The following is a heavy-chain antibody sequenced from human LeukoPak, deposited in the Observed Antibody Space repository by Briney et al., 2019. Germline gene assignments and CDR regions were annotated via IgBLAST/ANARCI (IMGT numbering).Heavy chain of an antibody. CDR3: AQKDPYSPGYSQH. CDR2: IYHNSGTT. CDR1: GGSITSYY. D-gene: IGHD2-15*01. Sequence: SETLSLTCTVSGGSITSYYWTWVRQPPGKGLEWIGYIYHNSGTTNYNPSLKSRVSISVDTSKNQFSLKLSSVTAADTAVYYCAQKDPYSPGYSQHWGQGTLVTVFS. V-gene: IGHV4-59*01. J-gene: IGHJ1*01.